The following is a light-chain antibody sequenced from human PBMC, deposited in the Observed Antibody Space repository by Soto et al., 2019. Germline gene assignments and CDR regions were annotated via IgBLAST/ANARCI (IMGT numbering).Light chain of an antibody. CDR3: QQRSNWPLT. CDR2: DAS. J-gene: IGKJ4*02. Sequence: EIVLTQSPATLSLSPGERATLSCRASQSVSSYLAWYHQKPGQAPRLLIYDASNRATGIPARFSGSGSGTDGTRTISSLEPADFAVYYCQQRSNWPLTFGGGTNVEIK. V-gene: IGKV3-11*01. CDR1: QSVSSY.